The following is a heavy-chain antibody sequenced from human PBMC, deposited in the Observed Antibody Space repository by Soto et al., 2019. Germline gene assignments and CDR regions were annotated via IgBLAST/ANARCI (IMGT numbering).Heavy chain of an antibody. CDR1: GGTFSSYA. V-gene: IGHV1-69*13. D-gene: IGHD2-15*01. CDR3: ARDVAGHTLGYCSGGSCYLRSMDV. CDR2: IIPIFGTA. Sequence: GASVKVSCKASGGTFSSYAISWVRQAPGQGLEWMGGIIPIFGTANYAQKFQGRVTITADESTSTAYMELSSLRSEDTAVYYCARDVAGHTLGYCSGGSCYLRSMDVWGQGTTVTVSS. J-gene: IGHJ6*02.